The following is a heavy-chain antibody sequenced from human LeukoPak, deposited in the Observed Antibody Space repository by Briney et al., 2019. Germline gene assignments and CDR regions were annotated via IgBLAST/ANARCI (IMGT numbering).Heavy chain of an antibody. V-gene: IGHV4-39*01. Sequence: PSETLSLTCTVSGGSISSSSYYWGWIRQPPGKGLEWIGSIYYSGSTYYNPSLKSRVTISVDTSKNQFPLKLSSVTAADTAVYYCASLTTVANANFDYWGQGTLVTVSS. D-gene: IGHD4-23*01. CDR1: GGSISSSSYY. CDR2: IYYSGST. CDR3: ASLTTVANANFDY. J-gene: IGHJ4*02.